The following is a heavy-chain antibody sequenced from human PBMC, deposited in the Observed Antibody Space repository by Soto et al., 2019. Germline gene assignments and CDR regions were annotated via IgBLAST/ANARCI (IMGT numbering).Heavy chain of an antibody. CDR2: IGTAGDT. CDR3: AKSQEIGTHFFDS. V-gene: IGHV3-13*01. D-gene: IGHD6-13*01. J-gene: IGHJ4*02. CDR1: GFTFSGFD. Sequence: PGGSLRLSCGASGFTFSGFDMHWVRQPTGKGLEWVSSIGTAGDTYYAVSVKGRFTISRDNAKNSLSLQMSSLRAGDMAVYFCAKSQEIGTHFFDSWGQGTQVTVSS.